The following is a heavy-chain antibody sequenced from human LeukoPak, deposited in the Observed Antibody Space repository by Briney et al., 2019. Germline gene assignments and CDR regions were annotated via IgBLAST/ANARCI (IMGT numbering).Heavy chain of an antibody. V-gene: IGHV4-59*08. Sequence: SETLSLTCTVAGGSISSSYWNWIRQPPGKGLEWIAYIYSSGDTNYNPSYKSRVTISVDTSKNQFSLKLTYVAAADTAIYYCARQPGGTAAFDIWGPGTMVTVSS. CDR3: ARQPGGTAAFDI. J-gene: IGHJ3*02. CDR2: IYSSGDT. CDR1: GGSISSSY. D-gene: IGHD1-14*01.